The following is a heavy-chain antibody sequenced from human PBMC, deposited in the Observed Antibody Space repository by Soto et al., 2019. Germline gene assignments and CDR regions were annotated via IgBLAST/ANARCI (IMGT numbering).Heavy chain of an antibody. V-gene: IGHV1-2*04. CDR2: VDPNGGGS. Sequence: GGPMKVSCKTSGYSFTGYKLNWGRQGPGQGLEWMGWVDPNGGGSNSAQKFQGSVTMTWDTSITTAYLDLTRLTTNDTATYFCATWVDYGDFEGFDFWGQGTVVTVSS. CDR1: GYSFTGYK. CDR3: ATWVDYGDFEGFDF. D-gene: IGHD4-17*01. J-gene: IGHJ4*02.